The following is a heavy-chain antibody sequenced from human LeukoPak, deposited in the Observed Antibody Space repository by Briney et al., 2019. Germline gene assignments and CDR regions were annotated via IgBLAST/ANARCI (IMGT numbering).Heavy chain of an antibody. V-gene: IGHV3-30*02. CDR1: GFSLTTYG. CDR3: AKDQPIEGGFDP. J-gene: IGHJ5*02. D-gene: IGHD3-16*01. Sequence: GGSLRLSCVVSGFSLTTYGMLCVRQAPGKGLEWVAFIRPNGINTYYEDSVEGRFTISRDNSKGTLYLQMNSLRTEDTAVYYCAKDQPIEGGFDPWGQGTLVTVSS. CDR2: IRPNGINT.